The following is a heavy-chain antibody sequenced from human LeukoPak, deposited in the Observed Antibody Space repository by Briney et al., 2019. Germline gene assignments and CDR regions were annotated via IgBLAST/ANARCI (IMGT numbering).Heavy chain of an antibody. D-gene: IGHD5-12*01. CDR3: TRDSGYKFDF. CDR2: LYHSGSP. CDR1: GYSISSGYY. V-gene: IGHV4-38-2*02. J-gene: IGHJ4*02. Sequence: SETLSLTCTVSGYSISSGYYWGWVRQPPGKGLEWIGSLYHSGSPYSNPSLQSRVTISVDTSKNRFSLKLSSMIAADTAVYYCTRDSGYKFDFWGQGTLVMVSS.